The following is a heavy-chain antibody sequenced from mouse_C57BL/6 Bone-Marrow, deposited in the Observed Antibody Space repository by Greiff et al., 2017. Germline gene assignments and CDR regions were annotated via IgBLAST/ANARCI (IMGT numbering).Heavy chain of an antibody. J-gene: IGHJ3*01. CDR1: GYTFTSYW. V-gene: IGHV1-64*01. CDR3: SRVYYYYFFAY. Sequence: VQLQQSGAELVKPGASVKLSCKASGYTFTSYWMHWVKQRPGQGLEWIGMIHPNSGSTNYNEKFKSKATLTVDKSSSTAYMQLSSLKSEDASVYYCSRVYYYYFFAYWGQGTLVTVSA. CDR2: IHPNSGST. D-gene: IGHD1-1*01.